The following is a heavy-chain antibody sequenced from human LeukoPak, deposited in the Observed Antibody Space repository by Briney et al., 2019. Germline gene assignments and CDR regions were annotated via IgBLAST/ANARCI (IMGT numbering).Heavy chain of an antibody. CDR2: ITGSGGRT. Sequence: PGGSLRLSCAASGFTVSNNYMSWVRQAPGKGLEWVSAITGSGGRTYYADSVKGRFTISRDNSKNTLYLQMNSLRAQDTAVYYCARDWVFWGQGTLVIVSS. CDR1: GFTVSNNY. J-gene: IGHJ1*01. CDR3: ARDWVF. D-gene: IGHD2-8*01. V-gene: IGHV3-23*01.